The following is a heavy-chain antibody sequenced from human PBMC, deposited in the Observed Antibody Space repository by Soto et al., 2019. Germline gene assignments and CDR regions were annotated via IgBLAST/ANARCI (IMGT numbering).Heavy chain of an antibody. CDR1: GYTFTGYY. V-gene: IGHV1-2*04. Sequence: QVQLVQSGAEVKKPGASVKVSCKASGYTFTGYYMHWVRQAPGQGLEWMGWINPNSGGTNNAQKFQGWVTMTRDTSISTAYMEMSRLRSDDTAVYYCARSYYASSGFSNDAFDIWGQWTMVTVSS. J-gene: IGHJ3*02. CDR3: ARSYYASSGFSNDAFDI. CDR2: INPNSGGT. D-gene: IGHD3-22*01.